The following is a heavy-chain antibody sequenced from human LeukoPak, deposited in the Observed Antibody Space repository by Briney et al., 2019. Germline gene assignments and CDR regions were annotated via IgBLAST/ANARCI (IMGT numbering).Heavy chain of an antibody. CDR2: VHPGGSDT. D-gene: IGHD2/OR15-2a*01. CDR3: AKSPCNYYDY. J-gene: IGHJ4*02. CDR1: GYTFTSYW. V-gene: IGHV5-51*01. Sequence: GESLKISCKGSGYTFTSYWSGWVRQMAGKGVEWMGIVHPGGSDTRYSPSFQGQFTISVDKSISTAYLQWSSLKASDTAMYYCAKSPCNYYDYWGQGTLVTVSS.